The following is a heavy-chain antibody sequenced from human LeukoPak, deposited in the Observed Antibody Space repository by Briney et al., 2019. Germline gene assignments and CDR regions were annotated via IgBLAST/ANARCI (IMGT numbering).Heavy chain of an antibody. V-gene: IGHV3-21*01. D-gene: IGHD5-12*01. J-gene: IGHJ3*02. CDR1: GFTFSSYS. CDR3: ARDLQSGYDLAEAFDI. Sequence: PGGSLRLSCAASGFTFSSYSMNWVRQAPGKGLEWVSSISSSSSYIYYADSVKGRFTISRDNAKNSLYLQMNSLRAEDTAVYYCARDLQSGYDLAEAFDIWGQGTMVTVSS. CDR2: ISSSSSYI.